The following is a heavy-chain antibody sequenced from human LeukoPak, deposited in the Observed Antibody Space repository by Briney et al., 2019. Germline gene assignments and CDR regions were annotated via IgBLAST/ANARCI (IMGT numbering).Heavy chain of an antibody. CDR2: ISGSGGST. J-gene: IGHJ6*02. D-gene: IGHD3-3*01. CDR1: GFTFSSYA. CDR3: AKVDDDFWSGYYSFIGYYYGTDV. Sequence: GGSLRLSCAASGFTFSSYAMSWVRQAPGKGLEWVSAISGSGGSTYYADSVKGRFTISRDNSKNTLYLQMNSLRAEDTAVYYCAKVDDDFWSGYYSFIGYYYGTDVWGQGTTVTVSS. V-gene: IGHV3-23*01.